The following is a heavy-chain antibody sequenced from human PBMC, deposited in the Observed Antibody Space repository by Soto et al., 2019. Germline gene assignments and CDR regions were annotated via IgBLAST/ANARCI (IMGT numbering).Heavy chain of an antibody. CDR3: ASGPDCSGGSCHYGMDV. V-gene: IGHV4-34*01. J-gene: IGHJ6*02. CDR1: GGSFSGYY. CDR2: INHSGRT. D-gene: IGHD2-15*01. Sequence: SETLSLTCAVYGGSFSGYYWSWIRQPPGKGLEWIGEINHSGRTNYSPSLKSRVTISVDTSKNQFSLKLSSVTAADTAVYYCASGPDCSGGSCHYGMDVWGQGTTVTVSS.